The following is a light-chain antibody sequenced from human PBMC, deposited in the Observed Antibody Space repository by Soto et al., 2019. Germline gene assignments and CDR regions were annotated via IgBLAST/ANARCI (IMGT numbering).Light chain of an antibody. CDR2: TAS. J-gene: IGKJ2*01. CDR1: QSISHF. Sequence: DLQMTQSPPSLSASVGDKVTITCRPSQSISHFLNWYQQKPGKAPKLLIYTASSLQSGVPSRFSGSGSGTPFTLTVSSLQPEDSATYFCQQSYTPPHTFGQGTKLEIK. V-gene: IGKV1-39*01. CDR3: QQSYTPPHT.